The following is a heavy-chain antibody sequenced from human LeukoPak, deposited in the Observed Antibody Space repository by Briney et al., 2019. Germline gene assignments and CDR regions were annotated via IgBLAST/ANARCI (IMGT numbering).Heavy chain of an antibody. Sequence: GGSLRLSCAASGFTFSSYGMHWVRQAPGKGLEWVAVISSDGSNKYYADSVKGRFTISRDNSKNTLYLQMNSLRAEDTAVYYCAKDGSITMVRGVRFYWYFDLWGRGTLVTVSS. CDR3: AKDGSITMVRGVRFYWYFDL. J-gene: IGHJ2*01. D-gene: IGHD3-10*01. CDR1: GFTFSSYG. CDR2: ISSDGSNK. V-gene: IGHV3-30*18.